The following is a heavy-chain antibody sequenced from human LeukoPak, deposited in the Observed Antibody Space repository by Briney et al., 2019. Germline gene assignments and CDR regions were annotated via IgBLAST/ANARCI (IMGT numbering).Heavy chain of an antibody. J-gene: IGHJ4*02. CDR1: GFTFSSYE. CDR2: ISSSGSTI. CDR3: ARTNYDFWGGYYTALDY. Sequence: PGGSLRLSCAASGFTFSSYEMNWVRQAPGKGLEWVSYISSSGSTIYYEDSVKGRFTISRDNAKNSLYLQMNSLRDADTAVYYCARTNYDFWGGYYTALDYWGQGNLVTVSS. V-gene: IGHV3-48*03. D-gene: IGHD3-3*01.